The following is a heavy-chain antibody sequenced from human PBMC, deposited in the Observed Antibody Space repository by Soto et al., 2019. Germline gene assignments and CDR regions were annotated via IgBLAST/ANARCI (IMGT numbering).Heavy chain of an antibody. V-gene: IGHV1-2*02. D-gene: IGHD3-10*02. J-gene: IGHJ6*02. CDR1: GYTFTAYY. CDR3: ARNMDCYYGRGSGNGHGV. CDR2: INPKFGDT. Sequence: QVQLVQSGAEVKEPGDSVRVSCEASGYTFTAYYIHWVRQAPGQGLEWMGWINPKFGDTTYAQDFQGRVSMTRDMSISTVYMELSSLTSDDTAIYYCARNMDCYYGRGSGNGHGVWGQGTTVTVFS.